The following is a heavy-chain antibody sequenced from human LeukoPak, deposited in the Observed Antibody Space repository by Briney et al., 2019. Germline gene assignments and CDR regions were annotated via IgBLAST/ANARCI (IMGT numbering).Heavy chain of an antibody. J-gene: IGHJ3*01. V-gene: IGHV3-64*02. CDR3: ASRGYAVSSAQVRGALDL. D-gene: IGHD2-2*01. CDR1: GFTISTYA. CDR2: ISSDGVGT. Sequence: GGSLRLSCAASGFTISTYAMHWVRQAPGKGLEYVSAISSDGVGTYYADSVKDRFAISRDNSKNTLFLQMDSLRPEDMAVYFCASRGYAVSSAQVRGALDLWGRGTVVTVSS.